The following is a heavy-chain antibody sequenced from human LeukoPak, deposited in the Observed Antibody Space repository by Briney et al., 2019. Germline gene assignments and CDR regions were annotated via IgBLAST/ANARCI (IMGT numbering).Heavy chain of an antibody. Sequence: SETLSLTCTVSGGSISSYYWSWIRQPPGKGLEWIGYISYSGSTNYNPSLKSRVTVSVDTSKNQFSLKLSSVTAADTAVYYCAIYDSSLDAFDIWGQGTVVTVSS. V-gene: IGHV4-59*08. CDR2: ISYSGST. D-gene: IGHD3-22*01. CDR3: AIYDSSLDAFDI. CDR1: GGSISSYY. J-gene: IGHJ3*02.